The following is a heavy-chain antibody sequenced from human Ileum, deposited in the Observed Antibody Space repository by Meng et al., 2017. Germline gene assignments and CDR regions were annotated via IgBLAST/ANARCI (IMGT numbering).Heavy chain of an antibody. V-gene: IGHV3-15*01. D-gene: IGHD3-16*01. CDR1: GFTFNKAW. J-gene: IGHJ4*02. Sequence: EVQRGESGGGGGKQGGSRRLSCAASGFTFNKAWMSWVRQAPGKGLEWVGRIKSDGTTDYAAPVKGRFAISRDDSKTTLYLQMDSLKTDDTAVYYCTTDRNWDYFEYWGQGTLVTVSS. CDR2: IKSDGTT. CDR3: TTDRNWDYFEY.